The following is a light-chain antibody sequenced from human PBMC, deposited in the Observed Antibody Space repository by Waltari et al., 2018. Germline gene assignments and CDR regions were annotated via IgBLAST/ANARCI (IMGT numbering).Light chain of an antibody. J-gene: IGKJ4*01. CDR3: QQYDGSSVT. V-gene: IGKV3-20*01. CDR2: GAS. CDR1: QTSSGSW. Sequence: CRASQTSSGSWLTWYQQKPGQAPRLLIYGASSMATAIPDRFSGSGSGTDFTLTISRLEPEDFAVYYCQQYDGSSVTFGGGTKVEIK.